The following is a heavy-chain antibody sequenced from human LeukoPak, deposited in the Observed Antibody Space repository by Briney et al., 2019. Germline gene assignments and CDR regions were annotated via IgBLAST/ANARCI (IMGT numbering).Heavy chain of an antibody. CDR2: IYTSGST. Sequence: SETLSLTCTVSGGSISSYYWSWIRQPAGKGLEWIGRIYTSGSTNYNPSLKSRVTISVDTSKNQFSLKLSSVTAADTAVYYCAREGVKGSASYYYYYGMDVWGQGTTVTVSS. D-gene: IGHD3-10*01. CDR1: GGSISSYY. J-gene: IGHJ6*02. CDR3: AREGVKGSASYYYYYGMDV. V-gene: IGHV4-4*07.